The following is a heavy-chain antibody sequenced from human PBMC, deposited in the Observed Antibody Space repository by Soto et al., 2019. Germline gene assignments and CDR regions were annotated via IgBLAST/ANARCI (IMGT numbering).Heavy chain of an antibody. D-gene: IGHD3-10*01. CDR2: ISGSGGST. CDR3: AKAGRGVIISYYFDY. J-gene: IGHJ4*02. CDR1: GFTFSSYA. V-gene: IGHV3-23*01. Sequence: EVQLLESGGGLVQPGGSLRLSCAASGFTFSSYAMSWVRQAPGKGLEWVSAISGSGGSTYYADSVKGRFTIYRDNSKNTHYLQMNSLRAEDTAVYYCAKAGRGVIISYYFDYWGQGTLVTVSS.